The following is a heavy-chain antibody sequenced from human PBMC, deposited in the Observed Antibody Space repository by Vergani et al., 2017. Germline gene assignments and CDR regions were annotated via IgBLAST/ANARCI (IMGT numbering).Heavy chain of an antibody. Sequence: QVQLQESGPGLVKPSETLSLTCTVSGGSISSYYWSWIRQPPGKGLEWIGYIYYSGSTNYNPSLKSRVTISVDTSKNQFSLKLSSVTAADTAVYYCARFDYGPDYFDYWGQGTLVTVSS. CDR1: GGSISSYY. J-gene: IGHJ4*02. D-gene: IGHD4-17*01. CDR2: IYYSGST. V-gene: IGHV4-59*01. CDR3: ARFDYGPDYFDY.